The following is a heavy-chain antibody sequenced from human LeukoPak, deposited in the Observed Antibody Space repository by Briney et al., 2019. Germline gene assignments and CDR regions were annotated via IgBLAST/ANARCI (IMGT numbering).Heavy chain of an antibody. D-gene: IGHD3-10*01. CDR3: AKATPLWFGELLSYFDY. Sequence: PGGSLRLSCAASGFTFSGSAMHWVRQASGKGLEWVGRIRSKANNYATAYAASVKGRFTISRDDSKNTAYLQMNSLKTGDTAVYYCAKATPLWFGELLSYFDYWGQGTLVTVSS. J-gene: IGHJ4*02. CDR1: GFTFSGSA. CDR2: IRSKANNYAT. V-gene: IGHV3-73*01.